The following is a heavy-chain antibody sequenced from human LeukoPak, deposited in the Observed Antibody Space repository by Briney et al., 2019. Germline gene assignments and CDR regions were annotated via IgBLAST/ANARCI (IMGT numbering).Heavy chain of an antibody. J-gene: IGHJ3*02. D-gene: IGHD5-24*01. V-gene: IGHV4-59*01. CDR2: VYYSGSS. CDR3: ARGSEEVSTISEAFDI. Sequence: PSETLSLTCIVSGGSMNNFFWAWIRQTPEKRLEWIGYVYYSGSSKYNPPLERRVTISLDTSKNQFSPRLTSVTAADAATYYCARGSEEVSTISEAFDIWGQGTAVTVSS. CDR1: GGSMNNFF.